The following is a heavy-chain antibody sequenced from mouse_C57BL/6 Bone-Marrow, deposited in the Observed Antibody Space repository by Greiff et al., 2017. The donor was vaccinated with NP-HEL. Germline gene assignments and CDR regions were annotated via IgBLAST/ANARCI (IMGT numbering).Heavy chain of an antibody. CDR2: IYPGDGDT. D-gene: IGHD2-1*01. J-gene: IGHJ3*01. Sequence: VKLQESGPELVKPGASVKISCKASGYAFSSSWMNWVKQRPGKGLEWIGRIYPGDGDTNYNGKFKGKATLTADKSSSTAYMQLSSLTSEDSAVYFCARPYGNSWFAYWGQGTLVTVSA. CDR1: GYAFSSSW. V-gene: IGHV1-82*01. CDR3: ARPYGNSWFAY.